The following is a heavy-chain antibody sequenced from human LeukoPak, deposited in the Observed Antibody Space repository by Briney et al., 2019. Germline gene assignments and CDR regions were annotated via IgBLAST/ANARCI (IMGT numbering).Heavy chain of an antibody. CDR1: GGTFSSYA. CDR2: IIPIFGTA. D-gene: IGHD3-10*01. V-gene: IGHV1-69*05. CDR3: TRANLPFERITMVRGAKGHAFDI. J-gene: IGHJ3*02. Sequence: SVKVSCKASGGTFSSYAISWVRQAPGQGLEWMGGIIPIFGTANYAQKFQGRVTITTDESTSTAYMELSSLRSEDTAVYYCTRANLPFERITMVRGAKGHAFDIWGQGTMVTVSS.